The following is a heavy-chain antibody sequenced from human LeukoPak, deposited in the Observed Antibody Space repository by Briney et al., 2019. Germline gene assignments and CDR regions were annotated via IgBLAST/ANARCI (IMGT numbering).Heavy chain of an antibody. CDR3: AKELWFGELAFDY. CDR2: ISYDGSNK. J-gene: IGHJ4*02. D-gene: IGHD3-10*01. V-gene: IGHV3-30-3*01. Sequence: GGSLRLSCAASGFTFSSYAMHWVRQAPGKGLEWVAVISYDGSNKYYADSVKGRFTISRDNSKNTLYLQMNSLRAEDTAVYYCAKELWFGELAFDYWGQGTLVTVSS. CDR1: GFTFSSYA.